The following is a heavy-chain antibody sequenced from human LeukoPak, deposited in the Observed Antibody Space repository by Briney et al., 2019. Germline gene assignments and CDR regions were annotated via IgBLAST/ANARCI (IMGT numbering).Heavy chain of an antibody. V-gene: IGHV3-11*06. Sequence: KPGGPLRLSCAASVFTFSDYYMSWISQAPGRGLEWVSYISSSSSYTNYADSVKGRFTISRDNAKNMVYPQMNSLTAEDTAVYYCATGSGSYYDSWGQGTRVTVSS. J-gene: IGHJ4*02. CDR2: ISSSSSYT. CDR3: ATGSGSYYDS. D-gene: IGHD6-19*01. CDR1: VFTFSDYY.